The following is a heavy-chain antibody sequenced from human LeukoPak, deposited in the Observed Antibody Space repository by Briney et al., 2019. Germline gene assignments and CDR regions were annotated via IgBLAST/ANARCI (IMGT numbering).Heavy chain of an antibody. V-gene: IGHV3-48*01. D-gene: IGHD5-18*01. CDR2: IISSSRTI. CDR1: GFKFSSYS. CDR3: ARGQLWQTGWFDP. J-gene: IGHJ5*02. Sequence: GGSLRLSCAASGFKFSSYSMNWVRQAPGKGLEWISYIISSSRTIYYADSVKGRFTISRDNAKNSLYLQMSTLRAEDTAVYYCARGQLWQTGWFDPWGQGTLVTVSS.